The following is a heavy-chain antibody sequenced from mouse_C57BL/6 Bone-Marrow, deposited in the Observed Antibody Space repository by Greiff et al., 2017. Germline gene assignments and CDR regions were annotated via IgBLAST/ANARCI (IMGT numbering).Heavy chain of an antibody. CDR3: ARHLYGYDAMDY. CDR2: ISSGGSYT. CDR1: GFTFSSYG. J-gene: IGHJ4*01. D-gene: IGHD1-1*01. V-gene: IGHV5-6*01. Sequence: EVMLVESGGDLVKPGGSLKLSCAASGFTFSSYGMSWVRQTPDKRLEWVATISSGGSYTYYPDSVKGRFTISRDNAKNTLYLQMSSLKSEDTAMYYCARHLYGYDAMDYWSQGTSVTVSS.